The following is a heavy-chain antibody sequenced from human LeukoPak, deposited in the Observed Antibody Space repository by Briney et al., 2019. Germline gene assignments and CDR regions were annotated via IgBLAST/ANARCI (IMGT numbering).Heavy chain of an antibody. CDR3: TRALADGGSCYGY. Sequence: GGSLRLSCAASGFTFSSYWMHWVRQPPGRGLLWVSRVSGDGRRTEYADSVKGRFTISRDNARSTLYLQMNSLTVEDTAVYYCTRALADGGSCYGYWGQGTLVTVSS. V-gene: IGHV3-74*03. CDR1: GFTFSSYW. J-gene: IGHJ4*02. CDR2: VSGDGRRT. D-gene: IGHD2-15*01.